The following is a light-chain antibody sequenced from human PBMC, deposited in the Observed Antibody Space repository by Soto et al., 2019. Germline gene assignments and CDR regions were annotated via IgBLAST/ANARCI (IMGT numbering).Light chain of an antibody. CDR1: QSVSRN. CDR2: DAS. J-gene: IGKJ1*01. CDR3: QQYGSSPWT. V-gene: IGKV3-20*01. Sequence: EIVFTQSPATLCLSPGERATLSCRASQSVSRNLAWYQQKPGQAPRLLIYDASNRATGIPARFSGSGSGTDFTLSISRLEPEDFAVYYCQQYGSSPWTFGQGTKVDI.